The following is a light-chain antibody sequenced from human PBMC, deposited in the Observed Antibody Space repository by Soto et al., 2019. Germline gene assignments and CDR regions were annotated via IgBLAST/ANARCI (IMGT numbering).Light chain of an antibody. CDR1: SSDVGAYNY. J-gene: IGLJ2*01. CDR2: EVS. CDR3: TSYSRTRNLL. V-gene: IGLV2-14*01. Sequence: QSALTQHAAVSGSPGQSITISCTGTSSDVGAYNYVSWYQHHPGRSPTLIIFEVSHRLSGVSDRFSGSKSGNTAYLTISGRQTEDEAEYYCTSYSRTRNLLFGGGTQLTVL.